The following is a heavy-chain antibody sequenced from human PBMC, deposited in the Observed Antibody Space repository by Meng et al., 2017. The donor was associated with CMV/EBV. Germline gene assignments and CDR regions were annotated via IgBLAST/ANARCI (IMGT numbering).Heavy chain of an antibody. CDR2: INPNSGGT. CDR1: GYTFTGYY. Sequence: ASVKVSCKASGYTFTGYYMHWVRQAPGQGLEWMGWINPNSGGTNYAQKFQGRVTMTRDTSISTAYMELSRLRSDDTAVYYCAREWVLSRGRKQNAFDIWGQGTMVTVSS. J-gene: IGHJ3*02. D-gene: IGHD1-26*01. CDR3: AREWVLSRGRKQNAFDI. V-gene: IGHV1-2*02.